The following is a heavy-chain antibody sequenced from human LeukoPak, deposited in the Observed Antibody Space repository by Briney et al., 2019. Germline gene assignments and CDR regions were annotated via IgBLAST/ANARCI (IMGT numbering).Heavy chain of an antibody. V-gene: IGHV1-24*01. CDR2: FDPEDGET. CDR1: GYTLTELS. D-gene: IGHD3-22*01. Sequence: ASVKVSCKVSGYTLTELSMHWVRQAPGKGLEWMGGFDPEDGETIYAQKFQGRVTMTEDTSTDTAYMELSSLRSEDTAVYYCASPYYYDSSGYLRGMDVWGQGTTVAVSS. J-gene: IGHJ6*02. CDR3: ASPYYYDSSGYLRGMDV.